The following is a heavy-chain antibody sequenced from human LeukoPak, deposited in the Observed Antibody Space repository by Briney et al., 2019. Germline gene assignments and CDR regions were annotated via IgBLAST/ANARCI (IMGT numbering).Heavy chain of an antibody. Sequence: ASVKVSCKASGYTFTSYAMNWVRQAPGQGLEWMGWINTNTGSPTYAQGFTGRFVFSLDTSVSTAYLQISSLKAEDTAVYYCARSITMVRGVHVGYYGMDVWGQGTTVTVSS. CDR1: GYTFTSYA. CDR2: INTNTGSP. D-gene: IGHD3-10*01. J-gene: IGHJ6*02. CDR3: ARSITMVRGVHVGYYGMDV. V-gene: IGHV7-4-1*02.